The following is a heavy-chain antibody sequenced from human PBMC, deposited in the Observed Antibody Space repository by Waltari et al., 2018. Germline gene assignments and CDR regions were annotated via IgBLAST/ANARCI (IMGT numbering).Heavy chain of an antibody. D-gene: IGHD6-19*01. J-gene: IGHJ4*02. CDR3: ARDPGWYSSGWYWDY. Sequence: EVQLVESGGGLIQAGGSLRLSCAASGFTVRSTYMAWVRQAPGKGLESVAISYSHGTTSYADSVKGRFTISRDNSKNTLYLQMNSLRAEDTAVYYCARDPGWYSSGWYWDYWGQGTLVTVSS. V-gene: IGHV3-53*01. CDR1: GFTVRSTY. CDR2: SYSHGTT.